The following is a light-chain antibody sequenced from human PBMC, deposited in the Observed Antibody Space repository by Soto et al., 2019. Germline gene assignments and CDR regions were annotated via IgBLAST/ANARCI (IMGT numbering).Light chain of an antibody. CDR2: EVS. V-gene: IGLV2-14*01. CDR3: SSLTTSFTYV. J-gene: IGLJ1*01. Sequence: QSAPTQPASVSGSPGQSVAISCTGTSSDVGAYNYVSWYQQHPGKAPKLLLSEVSNRSSGVSDRFSGSKSGNTASLTISGLQAEDEADYYCSSLTTSFTYVFGTGTKVTVL. CDR1: SSDVGAYNY.